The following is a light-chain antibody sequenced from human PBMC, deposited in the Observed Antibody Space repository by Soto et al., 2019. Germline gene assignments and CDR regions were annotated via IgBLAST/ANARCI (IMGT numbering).Light chain of an antibody. CDR2: KVS. Sequence: DVVMTQSPLSLPVTLGQPASISCRSNQSLVHSDGIAYFSWFQQRPGRSPRRLIYKVSNRDSGVPARFSGSGSGTDFALKISRVEAEDVGVYYRMQGTHRPLTFGQVTRLEI. J-gene: IGKJ5*01. V-gene: IGKV2-30*02. CDR3: MQGTHRPLT. CDR1: QSLVHSDGIAY.